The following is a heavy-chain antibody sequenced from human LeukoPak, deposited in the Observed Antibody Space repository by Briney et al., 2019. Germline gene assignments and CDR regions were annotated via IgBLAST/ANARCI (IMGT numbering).Heavy chain of an antibody. Sequence: SETLSLTCAVYGGSFSGYYWNWIRQPPGKGLEWIGQINHSGSTNYNPSLKSRVTISIDTSKNQFSLNLSSVTAADTAVYYCARRANRPSYWGQGTLVTVSS. D-gene: IGHD2-8*01. CDR2: INHSGST. CDR1: GGSFSGYY. V-gene: IGHV4-34*01. CDR3: ARRANRPSY. J-gene: IGHJ4*02.